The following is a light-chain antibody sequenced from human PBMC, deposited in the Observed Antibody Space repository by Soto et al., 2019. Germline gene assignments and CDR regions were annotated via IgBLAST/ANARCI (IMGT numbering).Light chain of an antibody. CDR1: QSISHC. V-gene: IGKV1-5*01. Sequence: IQLTQSPSTLSSSVGDRVTITCQASQSISHCLAWYQQKPGKTPKLLIYGATTLESGVSSRFSGSGSGTEFTLTISSLQPDDFANYYCQEYDTSSPWTFGPGTKVDIK. J-gene: IGKJ1*01. CDR2: GAT. CDR3: QEYDTSSPWT.